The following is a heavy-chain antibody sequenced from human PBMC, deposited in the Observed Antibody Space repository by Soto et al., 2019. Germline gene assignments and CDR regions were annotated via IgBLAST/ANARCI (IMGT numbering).Heavy chain of an antibody. J-gene: IGHJ4*02. CDR1: GYSFTTYY. CDR3: ARGYFDS. V-gene: IGHV1-46*01. Sequence: ASVKVSCKASGYSFTTYYMHWVRQAPGQGLEWMGIINPSGGSTGYTHNFQGRVTMTRDTSTSTVYMELSSLRSDDTAIYYCARGYFDSWGQGTLVTVSS. CDR2: INPSGGST.